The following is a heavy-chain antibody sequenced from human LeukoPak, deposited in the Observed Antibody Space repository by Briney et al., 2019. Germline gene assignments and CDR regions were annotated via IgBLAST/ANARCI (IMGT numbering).Heavy chain of an antibody. CDR3: AKRNTMVRGGPCFDY. CDR1: GFSFSSYA. J-gene: IGHJ4*02. CDR2: IFGNGDTT. D-gene: IGHD3-10*01. V-gene: IGHV3-23*01. Sequence: PGGSLRLSCAASGFSFSSYAMNWVRQAPGKGLEWVSIIFGNGDTTYYADSVKGRFTVSRDNSKDTLYLQMNYLSPDDTAIYYCAKRNTMVRGGPCFDYWGQGLLVTVSS.